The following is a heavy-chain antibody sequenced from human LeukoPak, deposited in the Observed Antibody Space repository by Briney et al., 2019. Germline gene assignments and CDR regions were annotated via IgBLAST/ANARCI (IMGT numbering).Heavy chain of an antibody. D-gene: IGHD3-3*01. J-gene: IGHJ6*03. CDR3: ARNFGVATLYYYYYFMDI. CDR1: GGSMSSYC. V-gene: IGHV4-59*07. Sequence: ADTLSLIRPLSGGSMSSYCGSWIRQPPGGGRECIGYIYYSGRNNYNTPLKTRVTISVDTSNNQFSLKLSSVTAADTAVYYCARNFGVATLYYYYYFMDIWGKGATVTLS. CDR2: IYYSGRN.